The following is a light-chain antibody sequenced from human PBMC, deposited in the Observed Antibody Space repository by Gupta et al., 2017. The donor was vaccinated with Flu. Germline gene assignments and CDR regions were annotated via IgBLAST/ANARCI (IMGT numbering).Light chain of an antibody. J-gene: IGLJ3*02. V-gene: IGLV3-19*01. Sequence: SSALTQDPAVSVALGQTFRITCQGDSLRGYYASWYQQKPGQAPSLLIYGKNNRPSAIPARISGSRSGTTATFTITWAQAEDEADYYCNSQDSSGNNQVFGGGTKLTVL. CDR1: SLRGYY. CDR2: GKN. CDR3: NSQDSSGNNQV.